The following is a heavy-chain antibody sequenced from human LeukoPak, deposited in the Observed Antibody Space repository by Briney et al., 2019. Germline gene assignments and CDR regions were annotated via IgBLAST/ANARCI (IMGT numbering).Heavy chain of an antibody. CDR2: ITWNGEII. J-gene: IGHJ4*02. D-gene: IGHD4-17*01. V-gene: IGHV3-20*04. CDR1: GFTFNDYG. Sequence: PGGSLRLSCEAYGFTFNDYGMSWVRQAPGQGPEWVSGITWNGEIIDYADSVKGRFTISRDNAKNSLYLQMNSLRAEDTALYYCARAQTYGDYRLLLDYWGQGTLVTVSS. CDR3: ARAQTYGDYRLLLDY.